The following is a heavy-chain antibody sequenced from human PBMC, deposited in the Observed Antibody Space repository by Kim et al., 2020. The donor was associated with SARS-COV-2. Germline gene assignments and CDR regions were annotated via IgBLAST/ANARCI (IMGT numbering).Heavy chain of an antibody. D-gene: IGHD3-10*01. CDR3: TTRLLWFGDSAFDI. V-gene: IGHV3-15*01. Sequence: AAVKGRFTIQREDSKDKLYQQMNSLKTEDTAVYYCTTRLLWFGDSAFDIWGQGTMVTVSS. J-gene: IGHJ3*02.